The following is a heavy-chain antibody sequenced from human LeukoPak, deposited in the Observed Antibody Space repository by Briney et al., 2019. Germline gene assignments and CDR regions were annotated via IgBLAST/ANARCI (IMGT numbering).Heavy chain of an antibody. V-gene: IGHV4-34*01. J-gene: IGHJ5*02. CDR1: GGSFSGYY. D-gene: IGHD3-10*01. Sequence: SETLSLTCAVYGGSFSGYYWSWIRQPPGKGLEWIGEINHSGSTNYNPSLKSRVTISVGTSKNQFSLKLSSVTAADTAVYYCARARRIYYYGSGSQPNNWFDPWGQGTLVTVSS. CDR2: INHSGST. CDR3: ARARRIYYYGSGSQPNNWFDP.